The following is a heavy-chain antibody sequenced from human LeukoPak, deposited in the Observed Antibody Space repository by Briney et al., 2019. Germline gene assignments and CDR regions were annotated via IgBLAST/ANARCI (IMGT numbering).Heavy chain of an antibody. Sequence: SETLSLTCTVSGYSISSGYYWGWIRQPPGKGLEWIGSIYHSGSTYYNPSLKSRVTISVDTSKNQFSLKLSSVTAADTAVYYCAREPGNEDYWGQGTLVTVSS. J-gene: IGHJ4*02. CDR2: IYHSGST. CDR1: GYSISSGYY. D-gene: IGHD4-23*01. V-gene: IGHV4-38-2*02. CDR3: AREPGNEDY.